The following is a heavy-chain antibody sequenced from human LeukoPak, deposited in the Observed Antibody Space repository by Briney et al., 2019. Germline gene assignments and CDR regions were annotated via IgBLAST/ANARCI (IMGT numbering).Heavy chain of an antibody. J-gene: IGHJ6*03. CDR2: TYYSGST. Sequence: SETVSLTCSVSGGSISSRSYYWGWIRQPPGKGLELIVSTYYSGSTDYNPSLKSRVTISLDTSKNQFSLKQNSVTAADTAVYYCARLRVSYMDVWGKGTTVTVSS. CDR3: ARLRVSYMDV. D-gene: IGHD2-21*01. V-gene: IGHV4-39*01. CDR1: GGSISSRSYY.